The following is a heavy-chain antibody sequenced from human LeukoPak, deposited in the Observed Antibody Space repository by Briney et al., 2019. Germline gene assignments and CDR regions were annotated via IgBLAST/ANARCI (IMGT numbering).Heavy chain of an antibody. V-gene: IGHV1-3*01. Sequence: GASVKVSCKASGYSFRNYGMHWVRQAPGQRLEWMGWINPTNEKTKYSEKIQGRVTISRDTGASTVYMELSSLRSEDTAVYYCARDRGITGTTFDYWGQGTLVTVSS. CDR3: ARDRGITGTTFDY. J-gene: IGHJ4*02. CDR1: GYSFRNYG. CDR2: INPTNEKT. D-gene: IGHD1-7*01.